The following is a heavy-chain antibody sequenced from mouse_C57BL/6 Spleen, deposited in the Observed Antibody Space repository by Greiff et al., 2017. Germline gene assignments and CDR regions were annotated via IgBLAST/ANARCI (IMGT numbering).Heavy chain of an antibody. CDR1: GYPFTDYY. Sequence: VQLQQSGPELVKPGASVKISCKASGYPFTDYYINWVKQRPGQGLEWIGWLFPGSGSTYYNEKFKVKVTLTVDKSSSTDYMLLSSLTSEDSEVNFCAVYYGYGPWFAYWGQGTLVTVSA. CDR3: AVYYGYGPWFAY. V-gene: IGHV1-75*01. J-gene: IGHJ3*01. D-gene: IGHD2-2*01. CDR2: LFPGSGST.